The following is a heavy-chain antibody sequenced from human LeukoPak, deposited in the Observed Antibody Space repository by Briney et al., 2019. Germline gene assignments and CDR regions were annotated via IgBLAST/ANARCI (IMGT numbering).Heavy chain of an antibody. D-gene: IGHD4-17*01. J-gene: IGHJ6*03. CDR1: GGSVNSYY. CDR2: IYYSRST. CDR3: ERRRAYNDYAAGLYYYFMDV. V-gene: IGHV4-59*02. Sequence: PSETLSLTCSVSGGSVNSYYWSWTWHPPRQGLERICFIYYSRSTNYDPSLRSRVTISVDKSKNQVYLKLSSVTDADTAVYYCERRRAYNDYAAGLYYYFMDVWGKGTTVVVSS.